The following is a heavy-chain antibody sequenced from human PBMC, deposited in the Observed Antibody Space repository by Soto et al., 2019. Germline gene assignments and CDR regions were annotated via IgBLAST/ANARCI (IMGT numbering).Heavy chain of an antibody. CDR2: VYYSGST. V-gene: IGHV4-59*01. J-gene: IGHJ4*02. CDR3: ARRSGATFDY. Sequence: PSETLSLTCTVSGGSISGYYWSWIRQPPGKGLDFIGNVYYSGSTNYNPSLKNRVTISVDTSKNQFSLKMSSVTAADTAVYYCARRSGATFDYWGQGTLVTISS. CDR1: GGSISGYY. D-gene: IGHD3-10*01.